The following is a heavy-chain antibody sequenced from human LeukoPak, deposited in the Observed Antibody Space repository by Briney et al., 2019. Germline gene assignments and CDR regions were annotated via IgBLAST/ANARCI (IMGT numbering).Heavy chain of an antibody. D-gene: IGHD5-24*01. V-gene: IGHV4-39*01. CDR3: ARRRRDGYNIFDY. Sequence: SETLSLTCTVSGGSISSSSYYWGWIRQPPGKGLEWIGSIHYSGSTYYNPSLKSRVTISVDTSKNQFSLKLSSVTAADTAVYYCARRRRDGYNIFDYWGQGTLVTVSS. CDR1: GGSISSSSYY. J-gene: IGHJ4*02. CDR2: IHYSGST.